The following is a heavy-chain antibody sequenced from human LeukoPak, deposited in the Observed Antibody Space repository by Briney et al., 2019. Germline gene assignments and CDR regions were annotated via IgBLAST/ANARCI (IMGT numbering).Heavy chain of an antibody. J-gene: IGHJ5*02. CDR1: GGSISSYY. D-gene: IGHD4-23*01. CDR3: ARGGLDYGGNWLKTEHKIEGKYWFDP. V-gene: IGHV4-59*01. CDR2: IYYSRST. Sequence: KPSETLSLTCTVSGGSISSYYWSWIRQPPGKGLEWIGYIYYSRSTNYNPSLKSRVTISVDTSKNQFSLKLSSVTAADTAVYYCARGGLDYGGNWLKTEHKIEGKYWFDPWGQGTLVTVSS.